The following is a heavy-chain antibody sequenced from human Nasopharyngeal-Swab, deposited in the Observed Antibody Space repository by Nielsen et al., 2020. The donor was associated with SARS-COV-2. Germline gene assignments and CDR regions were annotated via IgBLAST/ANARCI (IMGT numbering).Heavy chain of an antibody. D-gene: IGHD2-8*01. CDR1: GFIVSSTY. V-gene: IGHV3-53*01. J-gene: IGHJ1*01. CDR2: TEIGGTT. Sequence: GESLKISCAVSGFIVSSTYMSWVRQAPGKGLEWVSVTEIGGTTHYADSVKGRFSISRDSSTNTLYLQMNNVRAEDTAVYYCARDLGGGYCTTINCLGSWGQGTLVTVSS. CDR3: ARDLGGGYCTTINCLGS.